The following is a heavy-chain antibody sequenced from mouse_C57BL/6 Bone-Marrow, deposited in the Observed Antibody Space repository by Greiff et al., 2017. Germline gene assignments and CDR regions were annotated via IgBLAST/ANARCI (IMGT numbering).Heavy chain of an antibody. Sequence: VQLQESGAELVRPGTSVKVSCKASGYAFTNYLIEWVKQRPGQGLELIGVINPGSGGTNYNEKFKGKATLTADKSSSTAYMQLSSLASEDSAVSFCARSNLLWHRGFAYWGQGTLVTVSA. D-gene: IGHD2-10*01. V-gene: IGHV1-54*01. CDR3: ARSNLLWHRGFAY. CDR2: INPGSGGT. CDR1: GYAFTNYL. J-gene: IGHJ3*01.